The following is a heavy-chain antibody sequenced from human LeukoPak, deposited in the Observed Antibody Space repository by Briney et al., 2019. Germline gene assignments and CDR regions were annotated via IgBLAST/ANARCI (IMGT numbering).Heavy chain of an antibody. D-gene: IGHD6-19*01. CDR3: ARDRPSSGFDY. Sequence: KPSETLSLTCTVSGGSISSSSYYWGWIRQPPGKGLEWIGSIYYSGSTYYNPSLKSRVTISVDTSKNQFSLKLSSVTAADTAVYYCARDRPSSGFDYWGQGTLVTVSS. J-gene: IGHJ4*02. V-gene: IGHV4-39*07. CDR2: IYYSGST. CDR1: GGSISSSSYY.